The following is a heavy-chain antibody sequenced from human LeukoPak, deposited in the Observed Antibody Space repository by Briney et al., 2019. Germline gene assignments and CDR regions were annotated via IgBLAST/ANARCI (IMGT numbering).Heavy chain of an antibody. J-gene: IGHJ6*02. Sequence: GGSLRLSCAASGFTFSSYSMIWVRQAQGKGLEWVSYISSSSTTIYYADSVKGRFTISKDNAKNSLYLQMDSLRDEDTAVYYCARPNCGGTYGMDVWGQGATVTVSS. D-gene: IGHD2-21*01. CDR1: GFTFSSYS. CDR3: ARPNCGGTYGMDV. CDR2: ISSSSTTI. V-gene: IGHV3-48*02.